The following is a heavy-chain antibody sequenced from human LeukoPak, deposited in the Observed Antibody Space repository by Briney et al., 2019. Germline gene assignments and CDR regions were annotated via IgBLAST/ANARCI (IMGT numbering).Heavy chain of an antibody. CDR1: GFTFSSYA. J-gene: IGHJ4*02. V-gene: IGHV3-30*04. CDR3: ARSTMVRGVIFDY. D-gene: IGHD3-10*01. Sequence: QPGGSLRLSCAASGFTFSSYAMEWVRQAPGKGLEGVAVISYDGSNKYYADSVKGRFTISRDNSKNTLYLQMNSLRAEDTAVYYCARSTMVRGVIFDYWGQGTLVTVSS. CDR2: ISYDGSNK.